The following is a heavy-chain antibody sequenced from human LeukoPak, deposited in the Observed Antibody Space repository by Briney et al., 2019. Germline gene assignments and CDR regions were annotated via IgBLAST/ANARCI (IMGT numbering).Heavy chain of an antibody. V-gene: IGHV4-34*01. CDR2: INHSGST. CDR3: ARGHYYYYGMDV. J-gene: IGHJ6*02. Sequence: GEINHSGSTNYNPSLKSRVTISVDTSKNQFSLKLSSVTAAGTAVYYCARGHYYYYGMDVWGQGTTVTVSS.